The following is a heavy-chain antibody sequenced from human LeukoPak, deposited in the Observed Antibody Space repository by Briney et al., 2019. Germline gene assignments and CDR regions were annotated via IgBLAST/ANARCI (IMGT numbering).Heavy chain of an antibody. J-gene: IGHJ4*02. V-gene: IGHV4-39*07. Sequence: PSETLSHTCTVSGGSISSSSYYWGWIRQPPGKGLEWIGSIYYSGSTYYNPSLKSRVTISVDTSKNQFSLKLSSVTAADTAVYYCARGSRWLRFFDYWGQGTLVTVSS. CDR3: ARGSRWLRFFDY. D-gene: IGHD5-12*01. CDR1: GGSISSSSYY. CDR2: IYYSGST.